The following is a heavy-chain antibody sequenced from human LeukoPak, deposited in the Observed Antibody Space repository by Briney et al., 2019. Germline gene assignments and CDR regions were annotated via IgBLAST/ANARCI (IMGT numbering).Heavy chain of an antibody. CDR2: IYTSGST. CDR3: ARAGTYYDFWSGNPGYFDY. D-gene: IGHD3-3*01. Sequence: SETLSLTCTVPGGSISSYYWSWIRQPAGKGLEWIGRIYTSGSTNYNPSLKSRVTMSVDTSKNQFSVKLSSVTAADTAVYYCARAGTYYDFWSGNPGYFDYWGQGTLVTVSS. V-gene: IGHV4-4*07. J-gene: IGHJ4*02. CDR1: GGSISSYY.